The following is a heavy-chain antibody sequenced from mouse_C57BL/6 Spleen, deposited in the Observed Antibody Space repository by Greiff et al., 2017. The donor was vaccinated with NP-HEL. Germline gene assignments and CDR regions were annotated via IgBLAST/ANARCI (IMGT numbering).Heavy chain of an antibody. J-gene: IGHJ1*03. V-gene: IGHV1-76*01. CDR3: ARTSSSYWYFDV. Sequence: QVQLQQSGAELVRPGASVKLSCKASGYTFTDYYINWVKQRPGQGLEWIARIYPGSGNTYYNEKFKGKATLTAEKSSSTAYMQLSSLTSEDSAVYFCARTSSSYWYFDVWGTGTTVTVSS. CDR2: IYPGSGNT. D-gene: IGHD1-1*01. CDR1: GYTFTDYY.